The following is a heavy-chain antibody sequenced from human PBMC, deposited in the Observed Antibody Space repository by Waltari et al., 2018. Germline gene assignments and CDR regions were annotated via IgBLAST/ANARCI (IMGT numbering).Heavy chain of an antibody. CDR2: IYTSGST. V-gene: IGHV4-61*09. CDR3: ARVSVYGDYDY. D-gene: IGHD4-17*01. J-gene: IGHJ4*02. CDR1: GGSISSGSYY. Sequence: QVQLQESGPGLVKPSQTLSLTCTVSGGSISSGSYYWSWIRQPAGKGLEWIGYIYTSGSTNYNPSLKSRVTISVDTSKNQFSLKLSSVTAADTAVYYCARVSVYGDYDYWGQGTLVTVSS.